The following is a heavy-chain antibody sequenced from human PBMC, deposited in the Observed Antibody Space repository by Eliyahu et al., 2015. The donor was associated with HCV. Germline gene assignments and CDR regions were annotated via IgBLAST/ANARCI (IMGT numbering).Heavy chain of an antibody. CDR1: GFXFXSYA. V-gene: IGHV3-23*01. Sequence: EVQLLESGGGLVQPGGSLRLSCAASGFXFXSYAMSWVRQAPGKGLEWVSAISGSGGSTYYADSVKGRFTISRDNSKNTLYLQMNSLRAEDTAVYYCANHGYGSGSYWAYFQHWGQGTLVTVSS. CDR2: ISGSGGST. CDR3: ANHGYGSGSYWAYFQH. J-gene: IGHJ1*01. D-gene: IGHD3-10*01.